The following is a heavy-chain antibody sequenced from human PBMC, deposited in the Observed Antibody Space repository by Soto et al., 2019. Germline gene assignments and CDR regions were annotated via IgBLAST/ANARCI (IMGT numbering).Heavy chain of an antibody. J-gene: IGHJ4*02. CDR3: ARVGGTTVTDY. V-gene: IGHV1-3*01. Sequence: QVPLVQSGAEVRKPGASVKVSCKASGYTFTNYAVHWVRQAPGQRLEWMGWISAGDGDTRYSEKFQGRVTITRDTSASTAYMELSSLRSEDTAVYYCARVGGTTVTDYWGQGTLVTVSS. CDR2: ISAGDGDT. D-gene: IGHD4-17*01. CDR1: GYTFTNYA.